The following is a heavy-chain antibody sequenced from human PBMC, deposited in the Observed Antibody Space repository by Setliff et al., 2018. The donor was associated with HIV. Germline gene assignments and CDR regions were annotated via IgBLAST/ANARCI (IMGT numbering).Heavy chain of an antibody. Sequence: ASVKVSCKASGYTFTSFGISWVRQAPGQGLEWMGWTTACNGNTNYAQKLQGRVTMTTDTSTSTAYMELRSLRSDDTAVYYCARGGDDYFDPSGFPHWGQGTLVTVSS. CDR2: TTACNGNT. J-gene: IGHJ4*02. CDR3: ARGGDDYFDPSGFPH. D-gene: IGHD3-22*01. CDR1: GYTFTSFG. V-gene: IGHV1-18*01.